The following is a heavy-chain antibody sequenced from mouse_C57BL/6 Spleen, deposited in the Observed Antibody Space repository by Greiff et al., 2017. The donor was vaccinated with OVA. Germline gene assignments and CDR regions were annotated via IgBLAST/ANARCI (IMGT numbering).Heavy chain of an antibody. J-gene: IGHJ3*01. V-gene: IGHV1-59*01. D-gene: IGHD1-1*01. CDR3: ASGGYGSSLSWFAY. CDR2: IDPSDSYT. CDR1: GYTFTSYW. Sequence: QVQLQQPGAELVRPGTSVKLSCKASGYTFTSYWMHWVKQRPGQGLEWIGVIDPSDSYTNYNQKFKGKATLTVDTSSSTAYMQLSSLTSEDSAVYYCASGGYGSSLSWFAYWGQGTLVTVSA.